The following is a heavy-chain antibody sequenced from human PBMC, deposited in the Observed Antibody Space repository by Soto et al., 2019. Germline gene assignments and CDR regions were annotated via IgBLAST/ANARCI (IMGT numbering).Heavy chain of an antibody. Sequence: SETLSLTCTVSGASINSATYYWTWIRQFPGKGLEWVGYIYYSGSTYYIPSLKSRLTMSLDTSKSQFSLRLISVTAADTAVYYCTREQSDDNYFDPWGHGTLVTVSS. CDR3: TREQSDDNYFDP. CDR1: GASINSATYY. CDR2: IYYSGST. V-gene: IGHV4-61*01. D-gene: IGHD6-19*01. J-gene: IGHJ5*02.